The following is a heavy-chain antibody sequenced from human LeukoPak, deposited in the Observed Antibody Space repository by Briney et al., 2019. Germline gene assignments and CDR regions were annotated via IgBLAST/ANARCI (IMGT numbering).Heavy chain of an antibody. J-gene: IGHJ4*02. CDR2: FDPEDGET. Sequence: ASVKVSCKVSGYTLTELSMHWVRQAPGKGLEWMGGFDPEDGETIYAQKFQGRVTMTEDTSTDTAYMELSSLRSEDTAVYYCARGGILAGTFRIDYWGQGTLVTVSS. D-gene: IGHD6-19*01. V-gene: IGHV1-24*01. CDR1: GYTLTELS. CDR3: ARGGILAGTFRIDY.